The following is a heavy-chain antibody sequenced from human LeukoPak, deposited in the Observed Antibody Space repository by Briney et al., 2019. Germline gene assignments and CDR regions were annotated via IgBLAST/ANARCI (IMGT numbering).Heavy chain of an antibody. CDR2: IYYSGST. V-gene: IGHV4-61*08. Sequence: SETLSLTCTVSGGSISSGGYYWSWIRQHPGKGLEWIGYIYYSGSTNYNPSLKSRVTISVDTSKNQFSLKLSSVTAADTAVYYCARGVGSGWYTQPNFDYWGQGTLVTVSS. D-gene: IGHD6-19*01. CDR3: ARGVGSGWYTQPNFDY. J-gene: IGHJ4*02. CDR1: GGSISSGGYY.